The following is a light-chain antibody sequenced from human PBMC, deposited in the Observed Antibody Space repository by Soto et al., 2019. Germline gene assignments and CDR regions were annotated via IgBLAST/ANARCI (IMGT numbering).Light chain of an antibody. CDR3: QQYGSSQT. Sequence: EIVLTQSPGTLSLSPGERATLSCRASQSISRNYLGWYQQNVGQAPRLLIYGASNRATGIPGRFSGSASGTDFTLTISRLEPEDFAVYYCQQYGSSQTFGQGTKVDIK. V-gene: IGKV3-20*01. J-gene: IGKJ1*01. CDR2: GAS. CDR1: QSISRNY.